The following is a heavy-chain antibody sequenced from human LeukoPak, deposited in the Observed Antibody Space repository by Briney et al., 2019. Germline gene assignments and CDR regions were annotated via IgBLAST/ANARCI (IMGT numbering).Heavy chain of an antibody. CDR1: GGTFSSYA. CDR2: IIPISGTA. Sequence: GASVKVSCKASGGTFSSYAISWVRHAPGQGPEWIGGIIPISGTAKYAQKLQGRVTISADMSTGTAYMELSSLSSEDTAVYYCAGSYNTYYAQDYWGQGALVTVSS. CDR3: AGSYNTYYAQDY. J-gene: IGHJ4*02. D-gene: IGHD1-14*01. V-gene: IGHV1-69*06.